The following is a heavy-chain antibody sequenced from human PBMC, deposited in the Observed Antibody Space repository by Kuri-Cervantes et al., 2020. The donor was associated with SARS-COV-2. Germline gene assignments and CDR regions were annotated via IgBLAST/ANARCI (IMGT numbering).Heavy chain of an antibody. J-gene: IGHJ6*02. CDR1: GGSFSGYY. CDR3: ARAVDSIRVEDIVVVPAANEGMDV. D-gene: IGHD2-2*01. CDR2: INHSGST. Sequence: GSLRLSCAVYGGSFSGYYWSWIRQPPGKGLEWIGEINHSGSTNYNPSLKSRVTISVDTTKNQFSLKLSSVTAADTAVYYCARAVDSIRVEDIVVVPAANEGMDVWGQGTTVTVSS. V-gene: IGHV4-34*01.